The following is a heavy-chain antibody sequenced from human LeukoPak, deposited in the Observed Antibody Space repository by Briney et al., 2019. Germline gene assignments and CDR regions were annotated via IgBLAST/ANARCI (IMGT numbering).Heavy chain of an antibody. CDR2: IRYDGSNK. D-gene: IGHD3/OR15-3a*01. V-gene: IGHV3-30*02. CDR3: ARDSPFFGRDWRPI. J-gene: IGHJ3*02. Sequence: PGGSLRLSCAVSGFTFSSYGMHWVRQAPGKGLEWVAFIRYDGSNKYYADSVKGRFTISRDNAKNSLYLQMNSLRAEDTAVYYCARDSPFFGRDWRPIWGQGTMVTVSS. CDR1: GFTFSSYG.